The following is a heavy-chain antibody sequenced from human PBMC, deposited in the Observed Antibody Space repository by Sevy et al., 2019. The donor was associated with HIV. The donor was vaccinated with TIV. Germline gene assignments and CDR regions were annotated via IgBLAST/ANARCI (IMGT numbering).Heavy chain of an antibody. Sequence: ASVKVSCKASGYTFTGYYMHWVRQAPGQGLEWMGWINPNSGGTNYAQKFQGRVTMTRDTSISTAYMELSRLRSDDTAVYYCARDTPHCGGGSCLNWFDPWGQGTLVTVSS. CDR3: ARDTPHCGGGSCLNWFDP. CDR2: INPNSGGT. V-gene: IGHV1-2*02. J-gene: IGHJ5*02. D-gene: IGHD2-15*01. CDR1: GYTFTGYY.